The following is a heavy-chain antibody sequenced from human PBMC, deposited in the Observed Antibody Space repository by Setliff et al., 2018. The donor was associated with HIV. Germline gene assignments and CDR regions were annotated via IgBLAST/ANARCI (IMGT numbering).Heavy chain of an antibody. V-gene: IGHV1-69*10. CDR1: GDTFSRST. D-gene: IGHD3-16*01. Sequence: ASVKVSCKASGDTFSRSTYTWVRRAPGQGLDWMGGIIPALGITNYAQKFQGRVILTADESTNTLYMELTSLTFEDTAVYYCAKEVGGSYALGSKVLDSWGQGTLVTVSS. CDR3: AKEVGGSYALGSKVLDS. CDR2: IIPALGIT. J-gene: IGHJ4*02.